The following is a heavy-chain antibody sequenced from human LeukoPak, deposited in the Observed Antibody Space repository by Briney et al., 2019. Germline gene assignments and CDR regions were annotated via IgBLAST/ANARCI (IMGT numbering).Heavy chain of an antibody. CDR2: ISSSSSYI. D-gene: IGHD6-6*01. Sequence: NPGGSLRLSCAASGFTFSSYSMNWVRQAPGKGLEWASSISSSSSYIYYADSVKGRFTISRDNSKNSLYLQMNSLRAEDTALYYCARGSSSYYYYMDVWGKGTTVTVSS. CDR3: ARGSSSYYYYMDV. V-gene: IGHV3-21*04. CDR1: GFTFSSYS. J-gene: IGHJ6*03.